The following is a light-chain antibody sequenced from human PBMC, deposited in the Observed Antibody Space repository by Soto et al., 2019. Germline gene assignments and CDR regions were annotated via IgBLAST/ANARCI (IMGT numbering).Light chain of an antibody. CDR2: DAS. Sequence: DIQMTQSPSSLSASVGDRVTITCQASQDISNYLNWYQQKPGKAPKLLIYDASNLETGVPSRFSGSGSGTDFTFPNSSLPPEDIATYYCQQYDNLPHTFGQGTKLEIK. CDR1: QDISNY. CDR3: QQYDNLPHT. V-gene: IGKV1-33*01. J-gene: IGKJ2*01.